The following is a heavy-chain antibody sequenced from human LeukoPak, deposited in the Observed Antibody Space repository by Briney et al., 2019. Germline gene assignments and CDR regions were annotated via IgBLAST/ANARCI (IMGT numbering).Heavy chain of an antibody. CDR3: ARGYGDYDYFDY. CDR1: GYSFTSYW. D-gene: IGHD4-17*01. Sequence: SGGSLRLSCAASGYSFTSYWIGWVRQMPGKGLEWMGIIYPGDSDTRYSPSFQGQVTISADKSISTAYLQWSSLRASDTAMYYCARGYGDYDYFDYWGQGTLVTVSS. J-gene: IGHJ4*02. V-gene: IGHV5-51*01. CDR2: IYPGDSDT.